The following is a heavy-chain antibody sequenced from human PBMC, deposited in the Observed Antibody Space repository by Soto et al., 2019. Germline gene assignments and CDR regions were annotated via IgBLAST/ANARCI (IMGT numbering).Heavy chain of an antibody. J-gene: IGHJ4*02. CDR1: GYIIKNYW. CDR3: ARMMAASGTAFDY. Sequence: GESLKISCKASGYIIKNYWIGWVRQMPGQGLEWMGIIFPDDSDTRYSPSFQGHVTISVDKSISTAYVQWSSLKASDTATYYCARMMAASGTAFDYWGQGALVTVSS. V-gene: IGHV5-51*01. CDR2: IFPDDSDT. D-gene: IGHD6-13*01.